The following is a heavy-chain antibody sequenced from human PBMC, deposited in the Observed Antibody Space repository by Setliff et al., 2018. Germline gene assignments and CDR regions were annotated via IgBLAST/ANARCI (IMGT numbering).Heavy chain of an antibody. CDR3: ARDRYYNSWSGTSITAPHDAFDM. CDR1: GYTLTNYY. J-gene: IGHJ3*02. Sequence: GASVKVSCKASGYTLTNYYMHWVRQAPGQGLEWMGIINPSGGLTRYAQKFQGRVTMTRDTSTSTVYMEVSSLRSGDTAVYYCARDRYYNSWSGTSITAPHDAFDMWGQGTMVTVSS. D-gene: IGHD3-3*01. V-gene: IGHV1-46*03. CDR2: INPSGGLT.